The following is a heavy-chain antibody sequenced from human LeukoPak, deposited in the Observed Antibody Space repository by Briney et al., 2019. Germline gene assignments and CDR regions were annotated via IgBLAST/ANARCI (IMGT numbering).Heavy chain of an antibody. CDR2: INTNTGNP. Sequence: ASVKVSCKASGYTFTSYGISWVRQAPGQGLEWMGWINTNTGNPTYAQGFTGRFVFSLDTSVSTAYLQISSLKAEDTAVYYCARDVVVVVAAITNWFDPWGQGTLVTVSS. CDR3: ARDVVVVVAAITNWFDP. V-gene: IGHV7-4-1*02. J-gene: IGHJ5*02. CDR1: GYTFTSYG. D-gene: IGHD2-15*01.